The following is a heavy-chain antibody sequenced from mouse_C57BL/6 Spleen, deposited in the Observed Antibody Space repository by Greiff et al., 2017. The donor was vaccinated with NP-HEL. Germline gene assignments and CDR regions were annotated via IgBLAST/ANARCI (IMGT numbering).Heavy chain of an antibody. Sequence: VQLQQSGAELVKPGASVKLSCTASGFNIKDYYMHWVKQRTEQGLEWSGRIDPEDGETKYDPKFQGKATITADTSSNTAYLQLSSLTSEDTAVYYCAREGVVADWYFDVWGTGTTVTVSS. D-gene: IGHD1-1*01. J-gene: IGHJ1*03. V-gene: IGHV14-2*01. CDR3: AREGVVADWYFDV. CDR2: IDPEDGET. CDR1: GFNIKDYY.